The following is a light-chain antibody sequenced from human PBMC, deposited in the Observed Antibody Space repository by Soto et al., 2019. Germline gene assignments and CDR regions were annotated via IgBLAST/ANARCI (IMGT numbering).Light chain of an antibody. CDR1: QEISNY. V-gene: IGKV1-33*01. CDR3: PHYDHLPRT. CDR2: DAS. Sequence: DIQMIQSPSSLSASVGDRVTITCQASQEISNYLNWYQQKPGKAPKLLIYDASNLERGVPSRFSVRGSGTDFTFTISSPQSEDPVTYYCPHYDHLPRTFGRGTKVEIQ. J-gene: IGKJ1*01.